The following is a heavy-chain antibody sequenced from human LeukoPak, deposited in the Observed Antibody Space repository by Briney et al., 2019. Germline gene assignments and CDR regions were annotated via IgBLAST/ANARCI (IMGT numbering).Heavy chain of an antibody. V-gene: IGHV1-69*01. CDR1: GGTFSSYA. Sequence: ASVKVSCKASGGTFSSYAISWVRQAPGQGLEWMGGIIPIFGTANYAQKFQGRATITADESTSTAYMELSSLRSEDTAVYYCARTYSSSDEFDYWGQGTLVTVSS. CDR3: ARTYSSSDEFDY. D-gene: IGHD6-13*01. CDR2: IIPIFGTA. J-gene: IGHJ4*02.